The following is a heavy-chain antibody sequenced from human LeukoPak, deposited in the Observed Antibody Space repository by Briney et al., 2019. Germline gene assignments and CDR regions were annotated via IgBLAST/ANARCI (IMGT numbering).Heavy chain of an antibody. D-gene: IGHD2-2*01. CDR2: IIPIFGTA. CDR3: ARDPKTYCSSTSCYDSGDY. CDR1: GGTFSSYA. Sequence: ASVKVSCKASGGTFSSYAISWVRQAPGQGLEWMGGIIPIFGTANYAQKFQGRVTITADKSTSTAYMELSSLRSEDTAVYYCARDPKTYCSSTSCYDSGDYWGQGTLVTVSS. V-gene: IGHV1-69*06. J-gene: IGHJ4*02.